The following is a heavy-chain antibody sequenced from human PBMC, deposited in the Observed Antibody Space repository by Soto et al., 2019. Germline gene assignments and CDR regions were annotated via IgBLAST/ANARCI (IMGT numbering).Heavy chain of an antibody. J-gene: IGHJ5*02. Sequence: SETLSLTCAVYGGSFSGYYRSWIRQPPGEGLEWIGEINHSGSTNYNPSLKSRVAISVDTSKNQFSLKLSSVAAADTAVYYCARGATYYDFWSGYYPRAQCNWFDPWGQGTLVTVSS. CDR2: INHSGST. CDR3: ARGATYYDFWSGYYPRAQCNWFDP. CDR1: GGSFSGYY. V-gene: IGHV4-34*01. D-gene: IGHD3-3*01.